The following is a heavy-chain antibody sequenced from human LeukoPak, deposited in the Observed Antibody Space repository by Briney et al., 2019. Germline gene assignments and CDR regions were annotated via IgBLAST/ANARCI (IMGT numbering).Heavy chain of an antibody. CDR1: GYTFTGYY. CDR2: INPNSRVT. D-gene: IGHD2-15*01. J-gene: IGHJ5*01. V-gene: IGHV1-2*02. CDR3: ARQADNNWFDS. Sequence: ASVNVSCKASGYTFTGYYMHWVRQAPRQGLEWIGWINPNSRVTKYAQTFQGRVTMTRDTSISTAYLELNRLSSDDSAVFYCARQADNNWFDSWGQGTLVTVSS.